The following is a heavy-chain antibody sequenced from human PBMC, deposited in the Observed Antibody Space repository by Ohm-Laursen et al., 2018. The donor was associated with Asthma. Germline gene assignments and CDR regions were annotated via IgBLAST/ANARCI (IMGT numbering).Heavy chain of an antibody. CDR1: GYTFSRYS. V-gene: IGHV3-21*01. Sequence: SLRLSCAASGYTFSRYSIHWVRQVPGKGLEWVASISTASTFIYYADSVRGRFTTSRDNAKNSLYLQMNSLRAEDTAVYYCVRAHSGSYSYAFDIWGQGTVVTVSS. D-gene: IGHD1-26*01. CDR3: VRAHSGSYSYAFDI. CDR2: ISTASTFI. J-gene: IGHJ3*02.